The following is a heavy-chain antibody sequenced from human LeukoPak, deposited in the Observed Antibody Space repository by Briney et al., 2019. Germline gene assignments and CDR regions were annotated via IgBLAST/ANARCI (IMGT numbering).Heavy chain of an antibody. V-gene: IGHV4-34*01. CDR2: INHSGST. J-gene: IGHJ4*02. CDR3: ARGIQLRIDY. D-gene: IGHD5-18*01. Sequence: PSETLSLTCAVYGGSFSGYYWSWIRQPPGKGLEWIGEINHSGSTNYNPSLKSRVTISVDTSKNQFSLKLSSVTAADTAAYYCARGIQLRIDYWGQGTLVTVSS. CDR1: GGSFSGYY.